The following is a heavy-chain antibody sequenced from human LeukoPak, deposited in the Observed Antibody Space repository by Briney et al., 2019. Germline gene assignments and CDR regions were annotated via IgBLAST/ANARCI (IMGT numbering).Heavy chain of an antibody. D-gene: IGHD2-2*01. V-gene: IGHV3-30*04. CDR3: ARDRVRSVVVPAAPQDY. Sequence: PGGSLRLSCAASGFTFSSYAMHWVRQAPGQGLEWVAVISYDGSNIYYADSVKGRFTISRDSSKNTLYLQMDSLRAADTAVYYCARDRVRSVVVPAAPQDYWGQGTLVTVSS. CDR1: GFTFSSYA. CDR2: ISYDGSNI. J-gene: IGHJ4*02.